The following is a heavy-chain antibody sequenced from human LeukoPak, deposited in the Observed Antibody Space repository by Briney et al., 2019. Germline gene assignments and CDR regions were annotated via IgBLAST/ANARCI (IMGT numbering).Heavy chain of an antibody. Sequence: QPGGSLRLSCAASGFTFSSYGMHWVRQAPGKGLEWVAVISYDGSNKYYADSVKGRFTISRDNSKNTLYLQMNSLRPEDTAVYYCAKVLSKGGGYYLTDYWGQGTLVTVSS. D-gene: IGHD3-22*01. CDR3: AKVLSKGGGYYLTDY. CDR2: ISYDGSNK. CDR1: GFTFSSYG. J-gene: IGHJ4*02. V-gene: IGHV3-30*18.